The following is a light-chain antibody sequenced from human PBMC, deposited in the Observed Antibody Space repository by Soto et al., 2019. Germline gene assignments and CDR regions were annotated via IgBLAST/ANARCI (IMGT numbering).Light chain of an antibody. CDR1: QRVNDF. V-gene: IGKV3-11*01. CDR3: QRRSTWPPS. CDR2: DVS. J-gene: IGKJ3*01. Sequence: EIVLTQSPATLYLSPGERATLSCRASQRVNDFLVWYQQKPGQGPRLLIYDVSDRATGIPARFSGSGSGTDFTLTIPSLEPEDYAIYYCQRRSTWPPSFGPGTKVDRK.